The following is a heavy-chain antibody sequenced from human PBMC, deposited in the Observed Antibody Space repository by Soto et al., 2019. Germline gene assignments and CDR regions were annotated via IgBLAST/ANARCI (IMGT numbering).Heavy chain of an antibody. CDR3: ASYYYDSSGYYRTPDYFDY. CDR1: GGSISSGDYY. D-gene: IGHD3-22*01. J-gene: IGHJ4*02. Sequence: SETLSLTCTVSGGSISSGDYYWSWIRQPPGKGLEWIGYIYYSGSTYYNPSLKSRVTISVDTSKNQFSLKLSSVTAADTAVYYCASYYYDSSGYYRTPDYFDYWGQGTLVTVSS. CDR2: IYYSGST. V-gene: IGHV4-30-4*01.